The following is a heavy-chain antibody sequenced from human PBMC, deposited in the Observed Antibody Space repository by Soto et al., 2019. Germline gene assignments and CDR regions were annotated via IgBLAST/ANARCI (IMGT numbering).Heavy chain of an antibody. CDR1: GFTFDDYA. Sequence: EVQLVESGGGLVQPGRSLRLSCAASGFTFDDYAMHWVRQVPGKGLEWVLGINWNSGSIGYADSVKGRFAISRDNAKNSLQLQMNSLRAEDTAFYYCVKDESINWYSGHFRHWGQGTLVTVSS. J-gene: IGHJ1*01. V-gene: IGHV3-9*01. D-gene: IGHD6-13*01. CDR3: VKDESINWYSGHFRH. CDR2: INWNSGSI.